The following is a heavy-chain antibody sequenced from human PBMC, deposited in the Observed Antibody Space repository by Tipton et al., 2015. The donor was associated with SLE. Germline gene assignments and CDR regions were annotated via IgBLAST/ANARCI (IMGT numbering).Heavy chain of an antibody. J-gene: IGHJ2*01. CDR3: ARTNLQESLVDWFFDL. Sequence: TLSLTCTVSGASIGSHYWCWIRQPPGKGLEWIGYMSYSGSAHYNPSLRSRVTLSLDTSKNQVSLKLTSVTAADTAVYYCARTNLQESLVDWFFDLWGRGTLVTVSS. D-gene: IGHD5-24*01. V-gene: IGHV4-59*11. CDR2: MSYSGSA. CDR1: GASIGSHY.